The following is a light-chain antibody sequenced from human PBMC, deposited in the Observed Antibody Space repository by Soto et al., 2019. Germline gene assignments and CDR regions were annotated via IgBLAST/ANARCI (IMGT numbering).Light chain of an antibody. CDR1: SSDIGGYNF. CDR2: DVS. J-gene: IGLJ1*01. V-gene: IGLV2-14*03. CDR3: NSYSTVRTYV. Sequence: QSALTQPASVSGSPGQSITISCTGTSSDIGGYNFVSWYQHHPGKAPKLLIHDVSHRPSGVSSRFSGSKSGNTASLTISGLQAEDEADYYCNSYSTVRTYVFGTGTKLTVL.